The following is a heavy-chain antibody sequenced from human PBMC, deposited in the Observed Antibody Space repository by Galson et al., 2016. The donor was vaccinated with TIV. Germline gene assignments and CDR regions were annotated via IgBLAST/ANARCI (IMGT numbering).Heavy chain of an antibody. D-gene: IGHD2-21*01. V-gene: IGHV3-30*01. CDR1: GFTFSNYP. CDR3: ARDAVIGTPDYFDY. CDR2: ISYDGRIE. Sequence: SLRLSCAASGFTFSNYPMHWVRQTPGKGLEWVAVISYDGRIEDYADSVKGRFTISRDDSRNTLYLQMNSLRTEDTAIYCCARDAVIGTPDYFDYWGQGILVTVSS. J-gene: IGHJ4*02.